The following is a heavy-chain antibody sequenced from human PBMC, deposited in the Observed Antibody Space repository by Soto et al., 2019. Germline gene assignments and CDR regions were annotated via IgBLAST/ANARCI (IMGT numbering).Heavy chain of an antibody. V-gene: IGHV1-69*01. CDR2: LIPIFGTA. Sequence: QVQLVQSGAEVKKPGSSVKVSCKASGGTFSSYAISWVRQAPGQGLEWMGGLIPIFGTANYAQKFQGRVTITADESTSTAYMELSSLRSEDTAVYYCARVVLAAGTYYYYGMDVWGQGTTVTVSS. J-gene: IGHJ6*02. CDR3: ARVVLAAGTYYYYGMDV. CDR1: GGTFSSYA. D-gene: IGHD6-25*01.